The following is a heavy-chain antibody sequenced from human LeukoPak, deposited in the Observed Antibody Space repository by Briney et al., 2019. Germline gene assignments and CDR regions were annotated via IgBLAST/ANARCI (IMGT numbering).Heavy chain of an antibody. CDR1: GFTFSSFA. CDR2: RSGSGGST. D-gene: IGHD6-19*01. V-gene: IGHV3-23*01. CDR3: AKDHGVAVAGMYY. Sequence: GGSLRLSCAASGFTFSSFAMSWVRQAPGKGLEWVSSRSGSGGSTYYADSVKGRFTISRDNSRNTLYLQMNSLRADDTAVYYCAKDHGVAVAGMYYWGQGTLVTVSS. J-gene: IGHJ4*02.